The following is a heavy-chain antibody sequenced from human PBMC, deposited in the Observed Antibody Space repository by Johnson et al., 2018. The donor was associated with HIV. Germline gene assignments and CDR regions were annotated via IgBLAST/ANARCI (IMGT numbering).Heavy chain of an antibody. CDR1: GFTFSNYG. V-gene: IGHV3-30*02. Sequence: QVQLVESGGGLVQPGGSLRLSCAASGFTFSNYGIHWVRQAPGKGLEWVTFIKFDGSHKYSADFLKGRFTISRDTSKKPGFLELNSLRAEYTAVYYCARDGARYYYDSSGSRGTFDIWGQGTMVTVSS. CDR3: ARDGARYYYDSSGSRGTFDI. J-gene: IGHJ3*02. D-gene: IGHD3-22*01. CDR2: IKFDGSHK.